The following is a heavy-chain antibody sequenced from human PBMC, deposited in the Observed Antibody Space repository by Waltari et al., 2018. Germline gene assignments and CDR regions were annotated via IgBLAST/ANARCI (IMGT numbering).Heavy chain of an antibody. Sequence: QVQLVQSGAEVKKPGSSVKVSCKASGGTFSSYAISWVRPAPGKGLEWMGGIIPIFGTANYAQKFQGRVTITTDESTSTAYMELSSLRSEDTAVYYCARGPEGPTYGAYYGMDVWGQGTTVTVSS. J-gene: IGHJ6*02. CDR1: GGTFSSYA. CDR2: IIPIFGTA. D-gene: IGHD3-16*01. CDR3: ARGPEGPTYGAYYGMDV. V-gene: IGHV1-69*05.